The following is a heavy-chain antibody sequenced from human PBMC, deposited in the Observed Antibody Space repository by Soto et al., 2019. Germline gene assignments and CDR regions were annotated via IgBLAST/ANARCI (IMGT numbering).Heavy chain of an antibody. D-gene: IGHD5-12*01. CDR2: ISYDGSNK. J-gene: IGHJ6*02. CDR1: GFTFSSYG. Sequence: QVQLVESGGGVVQPGRSLRLSCAASGFTFSSYGMHWVRQAPGKGLEWVAVISYDGSNKYYADSVKGRFTISRDNSKNTLYLQRNSLRAEDTAVYYCAKSTSEWLRWPYYYYYGMDVLGQGTTVTVSS. V-gene: IGHV3-30*18. CDR3: AKSTSEWLRWPYYYYYGMDV.